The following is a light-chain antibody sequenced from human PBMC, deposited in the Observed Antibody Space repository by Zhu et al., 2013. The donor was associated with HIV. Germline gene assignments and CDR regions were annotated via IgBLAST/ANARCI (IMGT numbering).Light chain of an antibody. V-gene: IGLV1-40*01. CDR1: SSNIGAGYD. CDR2: GNS. Sequence: QSVLTQPPSVSGAPGQRVTISCTGSSSNIGAGYDVHWYQQLPGTAPKLLIYGNSNRPSGVPDRFSGSKSGTSASLAITGLQAEDEADYYCQSYDHILNAWVFGGGTKLTVL. CDR3: QSYDHILNAWV. J-gene: IGLJ3*02.